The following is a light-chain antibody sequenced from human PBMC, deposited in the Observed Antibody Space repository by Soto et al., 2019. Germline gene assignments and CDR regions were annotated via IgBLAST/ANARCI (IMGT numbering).Light chain of an antibody. V-gene: IGLV2-14*01. CDR2: EVS. J-gene: IGLJ3*02. CDR1: SSDVGGYNY. Sequence: QSALTQPASVSESPGQSITISCTGTSSDVGGYNYVSWFQQHPGKAPKLKIYEVSNRPSGVSNRFSGSKSGNTASLTISELQAEDEADYYCTSFTTISTGVFGGGTKVTVL. CDR3: TSFTTISTGV.